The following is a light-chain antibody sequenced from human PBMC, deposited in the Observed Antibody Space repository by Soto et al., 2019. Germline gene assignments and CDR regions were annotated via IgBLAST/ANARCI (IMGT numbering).Light chain of an antibody. Sequence: DKQRNQSLSSQSAYVGDRVTINCRASQSISSYLNWYQQKPGKAPKLLIYAASSLQSGVPSRFSGSGSGTDFTLTICSLQPEDCATYYCQQSYSTLWTFGQGTKVDIK. V-gene: IGKV1-39*01. J-gene: IGKJ1*01. CDR2: AAS. CDR1: QSISSY. CDR3: QQSYSTLWT.